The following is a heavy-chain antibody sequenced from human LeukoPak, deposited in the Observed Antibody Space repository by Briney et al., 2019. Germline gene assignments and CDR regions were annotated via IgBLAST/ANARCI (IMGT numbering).Heavy chain of an antibody. V-gene: IGHV3-30*02. D-gene: IGHD2-21*02. J-gene: IGHJ4*02. CDR1: GFTFSSYG. CDR2: IRYDGSNK. CDR3: AKGGDWGSGAVRSFDY. Sequence: GGSLRLSCAASGFTFSSYGMHWVRQAPGKGLEWVAFIRYDGSNKYYADSVKGRFTISRDNSKNTLYLQMNSLRAEDTAVYYCAKGGDWGSGAVRSFDYWGQGTLVTVSS.